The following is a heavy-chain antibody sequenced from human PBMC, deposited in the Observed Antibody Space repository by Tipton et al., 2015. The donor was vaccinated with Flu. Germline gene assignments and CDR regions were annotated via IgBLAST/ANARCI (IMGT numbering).Heavy chain of an antibody. J-gene: IGHJ5*02. V-gene: IGHV4-4*07. Sequence: TLSLTCTVSGGSTSSYYWSWIRQPAVKGLEWIGRIYTSGSTNYNPTLKSRVTMSVDTSKDQFSLKLSSVTAADAAVYYCARVNEGWFGELYWFDLWGQGTLVTVSS. CDR3: ARVNEGWFGELYWFDL. CDR2: IYTSGST. CDR1: GGSTSSYY. D-gene: IGHD3-10*01.